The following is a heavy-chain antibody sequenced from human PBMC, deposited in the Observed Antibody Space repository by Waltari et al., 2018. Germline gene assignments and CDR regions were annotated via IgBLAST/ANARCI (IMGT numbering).Heavy chain of an antibody. CDR2: ISYDGSNK. J-gene: IGHJ4*02. V-gene: IGHV3-30-3*01. CDR3: ARDPLPTEPVYYFDY. CDR1: GFTFSSYA. Sequence: QVQLVESGGGVVQPGRSLRLSCAASGFTFSSYAMHWVRQAPGKGLEWVAVISYDGSNKYYADSVKGRFTISRDNSKNTLYLQMNSLRAEDTAVYYCARDPLPTEPVYYFDYWGQGTLVTVSS. D-gene: IGHD4-4*01.